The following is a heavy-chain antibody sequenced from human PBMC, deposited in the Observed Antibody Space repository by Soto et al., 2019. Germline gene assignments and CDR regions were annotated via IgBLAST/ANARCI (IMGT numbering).Heavy chain of an antibody. Sequence: PGGSLRLSCAASGFTFSSYAMSWVRQAPGKGLEWVSAISGSGGSTYYADSVKGRFTISRDNSKNTLYLQMNSLRAEDTAVYYCATPPLYIVATMGWFDYWGQGTLVTVSS. V-gene: IGHV3-23*01. CDR2: ISGSGGST. CDR3: ATPPLYIVATMGWFDY. D-gene: IGHD5-12*01. CDR1: GFTFSSYA. J-gene: IGHJ4*02.